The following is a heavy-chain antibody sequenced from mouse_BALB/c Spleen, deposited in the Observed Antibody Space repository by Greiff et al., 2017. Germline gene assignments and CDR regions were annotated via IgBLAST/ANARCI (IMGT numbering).Heavy chain of an antibody. V-gene: IGHV5-9-4*01. CDR1: GFTFSSYA. CDR2: ISSGGSYT. CDR3: ARDYYGSSYPYWYFDV. Sequence: EVQGVESGGGLVKPGGSLKLSCAASGFTFSSYAMSWVRQSPEKRLEWVAEISSGGSYTYYPDTVTGRFTISRDNAKNTLYLEMSSLRSEDTAMYYCARDYYGSSYPYWYFDVWGAGTTVTVSS. D-gene: IGHD1-1*01. J-gene: IGHJ1*01.